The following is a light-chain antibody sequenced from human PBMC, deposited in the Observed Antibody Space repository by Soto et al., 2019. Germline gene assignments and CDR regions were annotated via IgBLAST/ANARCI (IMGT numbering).Light chain of an antibody. CDR2: DNT. V-gene: IGLV1-40*01. Sequence: QSVLTQPPSVSGAPGLRVTISCTGSGSNIGAGYDVHWYQQLPGTAPKLLIYDNTNRPSGVPDRFSGSKSGTSVSLAITGLQAEDEAEYYCQSYDSTLNGWVFGGGTKLTVL. CDR1: GSNIGAGYD. CDR3: QSYDSTLNGWV. J-gene: IGLJ3*02.